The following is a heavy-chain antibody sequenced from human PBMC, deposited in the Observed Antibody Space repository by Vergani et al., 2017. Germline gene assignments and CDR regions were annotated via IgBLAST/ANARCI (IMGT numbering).Heavy chain of an antibody. CDR3: ASTPSTIVGAMGEVGFDY. V-gene: IGHV3-48*04. Sequence: EVQLVESGGGLVQPGGSLRLSCAASGFTFSSYSMNWVRQAPGKGLEWVSYISSSRSTIYYADSVKGRFTISRDNAKNSLYLQMNSLRAEDTAVYYCASTPSTIVGAMGEVGFDYWGQGTLVTVSS. J-gene: IGHJ4*02. CDR1: GFTFSSYS. D-gene: IGHD1-26*01. CDR2: ISSSRSTI.